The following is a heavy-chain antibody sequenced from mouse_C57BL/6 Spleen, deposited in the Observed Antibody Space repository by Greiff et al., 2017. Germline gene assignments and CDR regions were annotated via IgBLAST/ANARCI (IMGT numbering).Heavy chain of an antibody. CDR3: VRVYYYGSPWFAY. D-gene: IGHD1-1*01. V-gene: IGHV1-53*01. CDR2: INPGNGDT. Sequence: QVQLKQPGTELVKPGTSVRLSCKASGYTFTSYWMHWVKQRPGQGLEWIGNINPGNGDTNFNEKFKTKATLTVDTSSSTAYMQLSSLTSEDSAVYYCVRVYYYGSPWFAYWGQGTLVTVSA. CDR1: GYTFTSYW. J-gene: IGHJ3*01.